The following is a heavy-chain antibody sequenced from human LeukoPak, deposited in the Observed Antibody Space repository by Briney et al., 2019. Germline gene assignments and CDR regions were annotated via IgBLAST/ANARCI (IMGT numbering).Heavy chain of an antibody. D-gene: IGHD5-12*01. CDR1: VFTLSRYA. Sequence: GGSLRLSCAPSVFTLSRYALHCVRQAPGKGVEYVSSISTNGGSKYYGHSVKGRFTISRENSKNMLFLQLGILIAENMAVYYCAVAYGCYDWEGDFDYWGQGTLVTVSS. J-gene: IGHJ4*02. CDR3: AVAYGCYDWEGDFDY. V-gene: IGHV3-64*01. CDR2: ISTNGGSK.